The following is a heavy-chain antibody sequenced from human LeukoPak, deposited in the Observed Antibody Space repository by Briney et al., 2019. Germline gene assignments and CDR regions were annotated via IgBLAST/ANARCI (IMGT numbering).Heavy chain of an antibody. CDR3: AKGKFTDWYLDY. CDR1: GFTFADYA. CDR2: ISWNSGSI. J-gene: IGHJ4*02. V-gene: IGHV3-9*01. D-gene: IGHD3-9*01. Sequence: GGSLRLSCAASGFTFADYAMHWVRQAPGKGLEWVSGISWNSGSIGYADSVKGRFTISRDNAKNSLYLQMNSLRAEDTALYYCAKGKFTDWYLDYWGQGTLVTVSS.